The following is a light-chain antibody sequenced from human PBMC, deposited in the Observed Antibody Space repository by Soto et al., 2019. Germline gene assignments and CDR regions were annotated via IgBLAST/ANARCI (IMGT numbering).Light chain of an antibody. V-gene: IGLV2-14*03. CDR3: GSYASATLI. CDR1: SSDIGAYDY. Sequence: QSALTQPASVSGSPGQSITISYTGTSSDIGAYDYVSWFQQYSGKAPTLIIYEVRFRPSGVSSRFSGSKSGNTASLTISGLQTEDEADYYCGSYASATLIFGGGTKVTVL. J-gene: IGLJ2*01. CDR2: EVR.